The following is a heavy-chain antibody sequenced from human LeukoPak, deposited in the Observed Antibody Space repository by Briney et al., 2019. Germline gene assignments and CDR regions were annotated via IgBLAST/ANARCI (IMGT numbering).Heavy chain of an antibody. CDR1: GGSFSGYY. V-gene: IGHV4-34*01. Sequence: MPSETLSLSCGVYGGSFSGYYWSWIRQPPGKGLEWIGEINPRRSTNYNPSLKSRVTLSADTSKNQFSLTLNSVTAADTAVYYCARRRLGYYFDYWGQGTLVTVSS. D-gene: IGHD5-24*01. CDR2: INPRRST. J-gene: IGHJ4*02. CDR3: ARRRLGYYFDY.